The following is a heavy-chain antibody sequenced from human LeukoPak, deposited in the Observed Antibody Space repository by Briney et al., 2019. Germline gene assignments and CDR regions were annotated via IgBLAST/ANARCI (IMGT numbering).Heavy chain of an antibody. Sequence: PGGSLRLSCAASGFTFSSYWMSWVRQAPGKGLEWVANIKQDGSEKYYVDSVKGRFTISRDNAKNSLYLQMNSLRAEDTAVYYCARGQQQLVRRFDPWGQGTLVTVSS. V-gene: IGHV3-7*02. CDR1: GFTFSSYW. CDR2: IKQDGSEK. D-gene: IGHD6-13*01. CDR3: ARGQQQLVRRFDP. J-gene: IGHJ5*02.